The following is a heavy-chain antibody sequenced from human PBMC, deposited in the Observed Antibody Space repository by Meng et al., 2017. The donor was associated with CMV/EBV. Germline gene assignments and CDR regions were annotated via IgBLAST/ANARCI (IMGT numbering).Heavy chain of an antibody. CDR1: GFTFSSYA. V-gene: IGHV3-30-3*01. CDR2: ISYDGSNK. CDR3: APGWFDP. Sequence: QVQLVESGGGGVQPGRSLRLSWAASGFTFSSYAMHWVRQAPGKGLEWVAVISYDGSNKYYADSVKGRFTISRDNSRNTLYLQMNSLRAEDTAVYYCAPGWFDPWGQGTLVTVSS. J-gene: IGHJ5*02.